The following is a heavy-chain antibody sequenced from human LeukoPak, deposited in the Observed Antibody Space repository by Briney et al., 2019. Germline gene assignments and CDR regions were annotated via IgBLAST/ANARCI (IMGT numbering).Heavy chain of an antibody. V-gene: IGHV4-34*01. Sequence: SETLSLTCTVFGGSFNTDYWSWIRQPPGKGLEWIGEINHSGGTNYNPSLKSRVTIPVDTSKNQFSPKLSSVTAADTAVYYCAVGGSSFHWGQGTRVTVSS. CDR2: INHSGGT. J-gene: IGHJ4*02. D-gene: IGHD6-6*01. CDR1: GGSFNTDY. CDR3: AVGGSSFH.